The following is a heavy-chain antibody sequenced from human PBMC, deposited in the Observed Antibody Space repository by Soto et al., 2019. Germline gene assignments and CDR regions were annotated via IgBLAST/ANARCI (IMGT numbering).Heavy chain of an antibody. CDR2: MNPNSSNT. CDR1: GYTFTSYD. Sequence: EASVKVSCKASGYTFTSYDINWVRQATGQGLEWMGWMNPNSSNTGYAQKFQGRVTMTRNTSISTAYMELSSLRSEDTAVYYCARGKMYYYGSGSYQSFSSSLGGDVWGKGTTVTVSS. D-gene: IGHD3-10*01. J-gene: IGHJ6*04. CDR3: ARGKMYYYGSGSYQSFSSSLGGDV. V-gene: IGHV1-8*01.